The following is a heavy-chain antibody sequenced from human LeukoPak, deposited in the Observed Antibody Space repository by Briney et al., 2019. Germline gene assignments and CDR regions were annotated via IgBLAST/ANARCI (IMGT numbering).Heavy chain of an antibody. CDR3: AKDLGSSGWYIDY. V-gene: IGHV3-23*01. J-gene: IGHJ4*02. Sequence: GGSLRLSCAASGFTFSSYSMNWVRQAPGRGLEWVSSNSGGSTYYADSVKGRFTISRDNSKNTLYLQMNSLRAEDTAVYYCAKDLGSSGWYIDYWGQGTLVTVSS. CDR2: NSGGST. D-gene: IGHD6-19*01. CDR1: GFTFSSYS.